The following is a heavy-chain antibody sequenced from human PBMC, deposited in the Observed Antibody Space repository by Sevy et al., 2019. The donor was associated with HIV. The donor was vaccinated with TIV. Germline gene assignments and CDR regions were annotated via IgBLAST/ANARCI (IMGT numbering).Heavy chain of an antibody. D-gene: IGHD2-21*01. CDR3: ARGDCGGGSCTAFDP. V-gene: IGHV3-53*01. CDR1: GFSISNNY. CDR2: MYSGGSP. J-gene: IGHJ5*02. Sequence: GGSLRLSCAASGFSISNNYTAWVRQVPGKGLEWVSVMYSGGSPYYADSVKGRFALSRDMSKNTVYLQMNSLRAEDTAVYYCARGDCGGGSCTAFDPWGQGTLVTVSS.